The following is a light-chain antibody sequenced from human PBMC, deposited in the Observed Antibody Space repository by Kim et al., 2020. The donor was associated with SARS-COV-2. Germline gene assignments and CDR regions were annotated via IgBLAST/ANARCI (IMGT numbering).Light chain of an antibody. CDR2: AAS. Sequence: DIQMTQSPSSLSASVGDRVTITCRTSQSISSHLNWYHQKPGRAPKLLISAASTLQGGVPSRFSGSGSETDFTLTISSVQPEDFATYFCQQSYISPFTFGPGTKVDIK. J-gene: IGKJ3*01. CDR3: QQSYISPFT. CDR1: QSISSH. V-gene: IGKV1-39*01.